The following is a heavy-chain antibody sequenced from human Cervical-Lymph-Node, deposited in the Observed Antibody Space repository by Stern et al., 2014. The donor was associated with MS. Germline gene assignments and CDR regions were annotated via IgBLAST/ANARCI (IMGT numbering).Heavy chain of an antibody. V-gene: IGHV5-51*01. CDR2: IYPDDSET. D-gene: IGHD2-15*01. Sequence: VQLVQSGAEVKKPGESLKISCKGSGYSFSNYWIGWVCQMPGKGLEWMGIIYPDDSETKYSPSFEGQVTISADKSIDTAYLQWSSLKASDTAMYYCATRYCGGGSCPFDYWGQGTLVTVSS. CDR1: GYSFSNYW. CDR3: ATRYCGGGSCPFDY. J-gene: IGHJ4*02.